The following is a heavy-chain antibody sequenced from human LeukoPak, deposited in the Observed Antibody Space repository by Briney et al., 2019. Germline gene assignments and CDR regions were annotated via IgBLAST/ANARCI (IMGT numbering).Heavy chain of an antibody. CDR1: GFTFDDYA. Sequence: GGSLRLSCAASGFTFDDYAMHWVRQAPGKGLEWVSGISWNSGSIGYADSVKGRFTISRDNSKNTLYLQMNSLRAEDTAVYYCAKAYYDSSGYADYWGQGTLVTVSS. D-gene: IGHD3-22*01. CDR2: ISWNSGSI. V-gene: IGHV3-9*01. J-gene: IGHJ4*02. CDR3: AKAYYDSSGYADY.